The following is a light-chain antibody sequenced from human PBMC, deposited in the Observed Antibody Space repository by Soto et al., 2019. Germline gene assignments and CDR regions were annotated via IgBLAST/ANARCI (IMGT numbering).Light chain of an antibody. Sequence: DVVMTQSPLSLPVTLGQPASISCKSSQSLVFSDGSTFLHWFQQRPGQSPRRLIYRVSNRDSGVPDRFSGSESGTDFTLRISRVEAEDVGIYYCMQGTHWPYTFGQGTKLEIK. CDR2: RVS. V-gene: IGKV2-30*01. CDR1: QSLVFSDGSTF. CDR3: MQGTHWPYT. J-gene: IGKJ2*01.